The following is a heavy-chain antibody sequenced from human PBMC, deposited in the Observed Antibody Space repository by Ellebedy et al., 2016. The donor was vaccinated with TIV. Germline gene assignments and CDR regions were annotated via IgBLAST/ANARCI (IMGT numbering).Heavy chain of an antibody. CDR3: ARDHVTDYGVWYFDL. D-gene: IGHD4-17*01. CDR2: INAGNGNT. V-gene: IGHV1-3*01. CDR1: GYTFTSYA. J-gene: IGHJ2*01. Sequence: ASVKVSXXASGYTFTSYAMHWVRQAPGQRLEWMGWINAGNGNTKYSQKFQGRVTITRDTSASTAYMELSSLRSEDTAVYYCARDHVTDYGVWYFDLWGRGTLVTVSS.